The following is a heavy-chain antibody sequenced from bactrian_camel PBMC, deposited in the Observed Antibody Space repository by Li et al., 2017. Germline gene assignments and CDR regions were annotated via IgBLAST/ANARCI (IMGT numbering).Heavy chain of an antibody. V-gene: IGHV3S40*01. Sequence: DVQLVESGGGSVQDGGSLRLSCAARTGTFRSACMGWIRQVSGKEREGVASIDSDGETTYADSVKGRFTISKDNANNTVNLMMSSLKPEDTAMYYCAANFGPYCSGPYLARRANFWGQGTQVTVS. CDR3: AANFGPYCSGPYLARRANF. D-gene: IGHD2*01. CDR2: IDSDGETT. J-gene: IGHJ4*01. CDR1: TGTFRSAC.